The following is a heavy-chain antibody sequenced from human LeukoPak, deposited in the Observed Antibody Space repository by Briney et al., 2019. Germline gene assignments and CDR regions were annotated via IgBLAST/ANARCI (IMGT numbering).Heavy chain of an antibody. CDR1: GFTFRSYA. Sequence: PGGSLRLSCAASGFTFRSYAMSWVRQAPGEGLEWVSGISETGGSTHYADSVKGRFTISRDNSKNTLYLQMNTLRAEDTAVYFCAKIRGYTYGFGDYWGQGILVTVSS. CDR2: ISETGGST. CDR3: AKIRGYTYGFGDY. J-gene: IGHJ4*02. V-gene: IGHV3-23*01. D-gene: IGHD5-18*01.